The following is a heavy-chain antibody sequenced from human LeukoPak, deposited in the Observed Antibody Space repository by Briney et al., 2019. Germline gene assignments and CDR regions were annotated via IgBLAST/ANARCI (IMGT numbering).Heavy chain of an antibody. D-gene: IGHD1-7*01. CDR1: GLTFSSYD. V-gene: IGHV3-30-3*01. J-gene: IGHJ4*02. Sequence: PGGSLRLSCAAFGLTFSSYDMHWIRHAPGKGLEWVAVISKDGSDKYYPGSVRGRFTISRDNSKNTIYLQMDSLRAEDTAIYYCARDYWWNYDYWGQGTLVTVSS. CDR2: ISKDGSDK. CDR3: ARDYWWNYDY.